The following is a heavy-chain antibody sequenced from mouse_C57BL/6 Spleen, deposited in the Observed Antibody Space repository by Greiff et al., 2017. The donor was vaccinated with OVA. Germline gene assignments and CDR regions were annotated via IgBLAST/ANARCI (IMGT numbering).Heavy chain of an antibody. V-gene: IGHV1-69*01. CDR3: SRCYYGSIVFAY. Sequence: QVQLQQPGAELVMPGASVKLSCKASGYTFTSYWMHWVKQRPGQGLEWMGEIDPSDSYTNYNQKFKGKSTLTVDKSSSTAYMQLSSLTSEDSAVFYCSRCYYGSIVFAYWGQGTLVTVSA. J-gene: IGHJ3*01. CDR2: IDPSDSYT. CDR1: GYTFTSYW. D-gene: IGHD1-1*01.